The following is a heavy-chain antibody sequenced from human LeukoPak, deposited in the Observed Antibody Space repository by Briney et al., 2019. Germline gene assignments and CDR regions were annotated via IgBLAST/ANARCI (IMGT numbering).Heavy chain of an antibody. CDR2: IYYSGST. D-gene: IGHD3-22*01. CDR1: GVSISSYY. J-gene: IGHJ4*02. Sequence: SSETLSLTCTVSGVSISSYYWSWIRQPPGKGLEWIGYIYYSGSTNYNPSLKSRVTISVDTSKNQFSLKLSSVTAADTAVYYCAREYDSSGYYDYWGQGTLVTVSS. V-gene: IGHV4-59*01. CDR3: AREYDSSGYYDY.